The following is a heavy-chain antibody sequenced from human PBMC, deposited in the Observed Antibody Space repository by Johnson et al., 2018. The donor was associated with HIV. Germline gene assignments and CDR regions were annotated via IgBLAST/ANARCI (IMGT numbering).Heavy chain of an antibody. Sequence: QVQLVESGGGVVQPGGSLRLSCAASGFTFSSYGMHWVRQAPGKGLEWVAFMRYDGSNKYYADSVKGRFTISRDNSKNTLYLQMNSLRAEDTAVYYCAKELADSSGYYADAFDIWGQGTMVTVSS. D-gene: IGHD3-22*01. CDR3: AKELADSSGYYADAFDI. CDR2: MRYDGSNK. J-gene: IGHJ3*02. V-gene: IGHV3-30*02. CDR1: GFTFSSYG.